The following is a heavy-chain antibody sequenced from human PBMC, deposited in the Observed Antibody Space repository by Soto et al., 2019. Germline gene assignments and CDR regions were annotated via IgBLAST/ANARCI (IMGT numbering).Heavy chain of an antibody. CDR2: ISDSGYTT. D-gene: IGHD3-10*01. V-gene: IGHV3-23*01. CDR1: GFAFSHYT. Sequence: EVKLLESGGGLVQPGGSLTLSCAASGFAFSHYTMSWVRQAPGQGLEWDSVISDSGYTTYYTDSVKGRFTISRDNSKTTLYLQMNRLRAEDKAVYHCVKDLRWYGLRPSGWFDAWGQGILVNVSA. CDR3: VKDLRWYGLRPSGWFDA. J-gene: IGHJ5*02.